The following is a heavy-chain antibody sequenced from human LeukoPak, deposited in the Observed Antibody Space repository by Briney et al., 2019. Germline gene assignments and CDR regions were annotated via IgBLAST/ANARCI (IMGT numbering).Heavy chain of an antibody. V-gene: IGHV3-23*01. CDR3: AKEGKYYYDSSTYYYISYYYYYMDV. CDR1: GFTFSDYI. D-gene: IGHD3-22*01. Sequence: PGGSLRLSCAASGFTFSDYILDWVRQAPGKGLEWISGISGSSTSTYYADSVKGRFTISRDTSKNTLYLQMNSLRAEDTAVYYCAKEGKYYYDSSTYYYISYYYYYMDVWGKGTTVTVSS. J-gene: IGHJ6*03. CDR2: ISGSSTST.